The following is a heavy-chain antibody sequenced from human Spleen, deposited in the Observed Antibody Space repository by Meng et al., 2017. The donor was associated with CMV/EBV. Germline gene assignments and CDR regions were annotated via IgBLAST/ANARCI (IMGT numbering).Heavy chain of an antibody. CDR2: ISAYNGNT. D-gene: IGHD3-22*01. J-gene: IGHJ5*02. CDR3: ARDWPHYYDSSGYYDWFDP. V-gene: IGHV1-18*01. CDR1: GYTFTTYG. Sequence: ASVKVSCKASGYTFTTYGISWVRQAPGQGLEWMGWISAYNGNTNFAQKFQGGVTMTTDTSTSTAYMELRSLRSDDTAVYYCARDWPHYYDSSGYYDWFDPWGQGTLVTVSS.